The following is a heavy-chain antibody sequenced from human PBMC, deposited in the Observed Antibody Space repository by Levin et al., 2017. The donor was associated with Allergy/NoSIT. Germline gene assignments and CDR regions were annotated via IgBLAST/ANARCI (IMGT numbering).Heavy chain of an antibody. D-gene: IGHD2-2*03. Sequence: GESLKISCTASGFTFGSYDLHWVRQAPGKGLEWVALISFDGNTEYYADSVKGRFSISRDNSKNTLYLEVNSLRTEDTAVYFCARQSGGFCRNTFCQGFYYFDYWGQGTLVAVSS. V-gene: IGHV3-30-3*01. CDR3: ARQSGGFCRNTFCQGFYYFDY. J-gene: IGHJ4*02. CDR2: ISFDGNTE. CDR1: GFTFGSYD.